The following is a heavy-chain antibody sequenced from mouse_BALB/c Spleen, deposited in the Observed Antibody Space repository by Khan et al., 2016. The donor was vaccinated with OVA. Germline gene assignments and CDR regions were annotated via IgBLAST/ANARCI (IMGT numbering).Heavy chain of an antibody. Sequence: QVQLQQSGAELARPGASVKMSCKASGYTFTSHTMHWVKQGPGQGLEWIGYINPRSGYTQYNQKFNDKATLTADISSSTAYMQLSSLTSEDSAVYYCARRTTEYALDYWGQGTSVTVSS. J-gene: IGHJ4*01. D-gene: IGHD2-14*01. CDR3: ARRTTEYALDY. CDR2: INPRSGYT. V-gene: IGHV1-4*01. CDR1: GYTFTSHT.